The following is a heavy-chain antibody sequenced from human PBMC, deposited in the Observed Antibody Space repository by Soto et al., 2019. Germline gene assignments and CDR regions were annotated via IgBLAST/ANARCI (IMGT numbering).Heavy chain of an antibody. D-gene: IGHD2-21*02. J-gene: IGHJ6*02. V-gene: IGHV1-69*13. CDR1: GGTFSSYA. Sequence: SVKVSCKASGGTFSSYAISWVRQAPGQGLEWMGGIIPIFGTANYAQKFQGRVTITADESTSTAYMELSSLRSEETAVYYCARAAYCGGDCYSILDYYYYGMDVWGQGTTVTVSS. CDR2: IIPIFGTA. CDR3: ARAAYCGGDCYSILDYYYYGMDV.